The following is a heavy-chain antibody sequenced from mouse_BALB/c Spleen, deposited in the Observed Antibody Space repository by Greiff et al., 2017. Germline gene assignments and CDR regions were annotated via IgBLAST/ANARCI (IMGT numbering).Heavy chain of an antibody. CDR2: IRNKANGYTT. CDR1: GFTFTDYY. Sequence: EVKLMESGGGLVQPGGSLRLSCATSGFTFTDYYMSWVRQPPGKALEWLGFIRNKANGYTTEYSASVKGRFTISRDNSQSILYLQMNTLRAEDSATYCCARDIAGAMDYWGQGTSVTVSS. V-gene: IGHV7-3*02. CDR3: ARDIAGAMDY. J-gene: IGHJ4*01.